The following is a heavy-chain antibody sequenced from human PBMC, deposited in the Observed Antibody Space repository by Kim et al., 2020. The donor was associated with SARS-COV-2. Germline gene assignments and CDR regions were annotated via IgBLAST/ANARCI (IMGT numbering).Heavy chain of an antibody. J-gene: IGHJ3*02. V-gene: IGHV3-30*07. CDR3: ARDGSSSWYWNAFDI. Sequence: ESVQGRFTISREKSKNTLYLQMISLRAEDTAVYYCARDGSSSWYWNAFDIWGQGTMVTVSS. D-gene: IGHD6-13*01.